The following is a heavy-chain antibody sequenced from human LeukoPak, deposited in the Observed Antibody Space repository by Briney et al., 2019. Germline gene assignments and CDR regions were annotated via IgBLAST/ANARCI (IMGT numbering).Heavy chain of an antibody. D-gene: IGHD3-3*01. J-gene: IGHJ6*03. V-gene: IGHV1-18*01. CDR2: ITPNNGNI. CDR3: ARELWSGYYYMDV. Sequence: ASVKVSCKASGYTFTTYGITWVRQAPGQGLEWMGWITPNNGNINYAQKLQGRVTMTTDTSTSTAYMELRSLRSDDTAVYYCARELWSGYYYMDVWGKGTTVTVSS. CDR1: GYTFTTYG.